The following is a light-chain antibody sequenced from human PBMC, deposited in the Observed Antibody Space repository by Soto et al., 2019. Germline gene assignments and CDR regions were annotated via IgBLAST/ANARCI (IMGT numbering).Light chain of an antibody. CDR1: QNINNY. Sequence: DIHMTQSPSSLSASVGGRFTSTVQASQNINNYLNWYQQKPGRAPKLLIYDASNLEAGVPSRFRGSGSGTDFTFTISRLQPEDIATYYCQQYENLPTFGQGTRLEIK. CDR3: QQYENLPT. V-gene: IGKV1-33*01. J-gene: IGKJ5*01. CDR2: DAS.